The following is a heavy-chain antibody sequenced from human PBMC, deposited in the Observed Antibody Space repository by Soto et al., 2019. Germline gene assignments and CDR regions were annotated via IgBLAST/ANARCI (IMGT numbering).Heavy chain of an antibody. CDR2: ISSSSSYI. V-gene: IGHV3-21*01. D-gene: IGHD5-18*01. CDR1: GFTFSSYS. CDR3: ARGRGGYSYGEFDY. Sequence: EVQLVESGGGLVKPGGSLRLSYAASGFTFSSYSMNWVRQAPGKGLEWVSSISSSSSYIYYADSVKGRFTISRDNAKNSLYLQMNSLRAEDTAVYYCARGRGGYSYGEFDYWGQGTLVTVSS. J-gene: IGHJ4*02.